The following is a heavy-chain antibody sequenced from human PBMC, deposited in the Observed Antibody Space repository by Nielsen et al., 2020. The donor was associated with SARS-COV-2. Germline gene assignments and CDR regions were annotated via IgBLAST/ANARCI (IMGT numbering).Heavy chain of an antibody. CDR1: GFIFSNYA. Sequence: LKISCAASGFIFSNYAMHWVRQSPGKGLEWVALILFDGSETYYADSVKGRFTISRDNSKNTLYLEMNSLRPEDTTLYYCARDGSTVATPADYFDSWGLGTLVIVSS. D-gene: IGHD4-17*01. CDR2: ILFDGSET. J-gene: IGHJ4*02. CDR3: ARDGSTVATPADYFDS. V-gene: IGHV3-30*04.